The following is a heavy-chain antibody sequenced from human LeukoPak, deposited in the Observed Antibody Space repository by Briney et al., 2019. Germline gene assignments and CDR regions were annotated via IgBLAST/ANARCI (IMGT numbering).Heavy chain of an antibody. J-gene: IGHJ5*02. D-gene: IGHD3-16*01. CDR1: GFTFSDYW. Sequence: GGSLRLSCAASGFTFSDYWMHWVGQAPGKGLEWVAYMHQDGSAKYYVDCVRGRFAISRDNAKNSLYLQMNNLRAEDTAVYYCARDESRKDDSWGQGALVTVSS. V-gene: IGHV3-7*01. CDR2: MHQDGSAK. CDR3: ARDESRKDDS.